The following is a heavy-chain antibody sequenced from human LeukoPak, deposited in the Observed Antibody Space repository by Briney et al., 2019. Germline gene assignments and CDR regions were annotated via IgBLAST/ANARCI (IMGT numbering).Heavy chain of an antibody. D-gene: IGHD3-3*01. V-gene: IGHV4-39*01. CDR3: ARRVTIFGVVITDRLFDY. Sequence: PSENLSLTCTVSGGSISSSSYYWGGIRQPPGKGLEWIGSIYYSGSTYYNPSLKSRVTISVDTSKNQFSLKLSSVTAADTAVYYCARRVTIFGVVITDRLFDYWGQGTLVTVSS. J-gene: IGHJ4*02. CDR1: GGSISSSSYY. CDR2: IYYSGST.